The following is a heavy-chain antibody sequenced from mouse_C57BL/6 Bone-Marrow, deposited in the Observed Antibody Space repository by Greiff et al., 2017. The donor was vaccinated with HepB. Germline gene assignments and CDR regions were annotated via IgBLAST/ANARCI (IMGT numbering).Heavy chain of an antibody. J-gene: IGHJ2*01. D-gene: IGHD1-1*01. CDR1: GYTFTDYN. CDR2: INPNNGGT. V-gene: IGHV1-22*01. CDR3: ARWVLYYYGSSYGY. Sequence: EVQRVESGPELVKPGASVKMSCKASGYTFTDYNMHWVKQSHGKSLEWIGYINPNNGGTSYNQKFKGKATLTVNKSSSTAYMELRSLTSEDSAVYYCARWVLYYYGSSYGYWGQGTTLTVSS.